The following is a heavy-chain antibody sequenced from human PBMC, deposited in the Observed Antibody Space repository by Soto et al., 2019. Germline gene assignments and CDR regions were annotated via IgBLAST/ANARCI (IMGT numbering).Heavy chain of an antibody. CDR3: AKDPITMVRGVIDY. CDR1: AGSIRSYY. CDR2: IYYSGST. Sequence: SETLSLTCTVSAGSIRSYYWSWIRQPPGKGLEWIGYIYYSGSTNYNPSLKSRVTISVDTSKNTLYLQMNSLRAEDTAVYYCAKDPITMVRGVIDYWGQGTLVTVSS. D-gene: IGHD3-10*01. J-gene: IGHJ4*02. V-gene: IGHV4-59*12.